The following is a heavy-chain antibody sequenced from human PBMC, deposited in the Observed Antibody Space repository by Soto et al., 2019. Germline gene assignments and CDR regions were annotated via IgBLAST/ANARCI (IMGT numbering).Heavy chain of an antibody. CDR2: INPFDGSR. Sequence: EASVKVSCKASGYIFTSYYIHWVRQAPGQGLEWMGWINPFDGSRMFAQSFQGRVTMTRDTSTSTVYMEVRSLRSEDTAVYYCSRVDAEETYLFYHWGQGTPVTVSS. D-gene: IGHD2-2*01. CDR1: GYIFTSYY. CDR3: SRVDAEETYLFYH. J-gene: IGHJ4*02. V-gene: IGHV1-46*03.